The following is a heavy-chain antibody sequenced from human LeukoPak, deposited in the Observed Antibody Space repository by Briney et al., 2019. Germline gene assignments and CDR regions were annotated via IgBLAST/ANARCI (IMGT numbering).Heavy chain of an antibody. CDR3: AKGTEYSSSWYKEALDY. CDR2: ISAAAST. J-gene: IGHJ4*02. D-gene: IGHD6-13*01. CDR1: GFTFSSYA. V-gene: IGHV3-23*01. Sequence: GGSLRLSCTASGFTFSSYAMSWVRQAPGKGLEWVSVISAAASTSYSDSVKGRFTISRDNSQNTLYLQMNSLRAEDAALYYCAKGTEYSSSWYKEALDYWGQGALVTVSS.